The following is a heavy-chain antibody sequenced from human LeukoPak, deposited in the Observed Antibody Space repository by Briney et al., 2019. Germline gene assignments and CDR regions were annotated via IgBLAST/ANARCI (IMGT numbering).Heavy chain of an antibody. CDR1: GFTFSSYA. J-gene: IGHJ4*02. CDR3: ARLYCSGGSCYGKHYFDY. CDR2: ISYDGSNK. V-gene: IGHV3-30-3*01. D-gene: IGHD2-15*01. Sequence: GGSLRLSCAASGFTFSSYAMHWVRQAPGKGLEWVAVISYDGSNKYYADSVKGRFTISRDNSKNSLSLQMNSLRAEDTAVYYCARLYCSGGSCYGKHYFDYWGQGALVTVSS.